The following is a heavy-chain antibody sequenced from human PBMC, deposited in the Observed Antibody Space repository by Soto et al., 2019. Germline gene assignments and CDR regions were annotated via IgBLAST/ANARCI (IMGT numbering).Heavy chain of an antibody. D-gene: IGHD4-17*01. J-gene: IGHJ6*02. Sequence: QVQLVQSGAEVKKPGSSVKVSCKASGGTFSSYAISWVRQAPGQGLEWMGVIIPIFGTANYAQKFQGRVTITADESTSTAYMELSSLRSEDTAVYYCARASLQLTVTNHYYGMDVWGQGTTVTVSS. CDR2: IIPIFGTA. CDR1: GGTFSSYA. CDR3: ARASLQLTVTNHYYGMDV. V-gene: IGHV1-69*01.